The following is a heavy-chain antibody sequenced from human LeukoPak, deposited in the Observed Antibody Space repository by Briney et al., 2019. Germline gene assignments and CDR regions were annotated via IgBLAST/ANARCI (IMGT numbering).Heavy chain of an antibody. J-gene: IGHJ4*02. V-gene: IGHV1-18*01. CDR3: ARGGNGWHVDY. CDR2: ISAYNGNT. D-gene: IGHD6-19*01. CDR1: GFTFTNYA. Sequence: ASVKVSCKASGFTFTNYAISWVRQAPGQGLEWMGWISAYNGNTDYAQKLQGRVTMTTDTSTTTAYMELRSLRSDDTAVYYCARGGNGWHVDYWGQGTLVTVSS.